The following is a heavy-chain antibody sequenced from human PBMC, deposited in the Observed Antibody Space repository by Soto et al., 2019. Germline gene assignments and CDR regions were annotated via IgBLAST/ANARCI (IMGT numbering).Heavy chain of an antibody. J-gene: IGHJ4*02. CDR2: ITSGTSTI. CDR1: GFTFSSYA. V-gene: IGHV3-48*02. CDR3: ARVRGQLVTNDF. Sequence: QLVESGGGLVQPGGSLRLSCAASGFTFSSYAMNWARQAPGKGLEWVSYITSGTSTIYYADSVKGRFTISRDNAKNSVYLQMNSLRDEDTAVYYCARVRGQLVTNDFWGQGTLVTVSS. D-gene: IGHD6-6*01.